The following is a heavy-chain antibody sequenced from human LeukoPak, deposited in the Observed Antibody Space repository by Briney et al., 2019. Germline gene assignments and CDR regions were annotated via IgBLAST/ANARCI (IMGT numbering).Heavy chain of an antibody. CDR3: ARSHYYGSGLGETTLGY. D-gene: IGHD3-10*01. CDR2: ISSSSSYI. V-gene: IGHV3-21*01. Sequence: GGSLRLSCAASGFTFSSYSMNWVRQAPGKGLEWVSSISSSSSYIYYADSVKGRFTISRDNAKNSLYLQMNSLRAEDTAVYYCARSHYYGSGLGETTLGYWGQGTLVTVSS. J-gene: IGHJ4*02. CDR1: GFTFSSYS.